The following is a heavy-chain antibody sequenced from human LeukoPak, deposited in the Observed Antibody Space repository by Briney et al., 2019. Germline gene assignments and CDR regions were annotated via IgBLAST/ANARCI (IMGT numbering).Heavy chain of an antibody. V-gene: IGHV4-30-2*01. J-gene: IGHJ3*02. D-gene: IGHD3-22*01. CDR1: GGSISSGGYS. CDR3: ARGGRITMSENAFDI. Sequence: SETLPLTCAVSGGSISSGGYSWSWIRQPPGKGLEWIGYIYHSGSTYYNPSLKSRVTISVDRSKNQFSLKLSSVTAADTAVYYCARGGRITMSENAFDIWGQGTMVTVSS. CDR2: IYHSGST.